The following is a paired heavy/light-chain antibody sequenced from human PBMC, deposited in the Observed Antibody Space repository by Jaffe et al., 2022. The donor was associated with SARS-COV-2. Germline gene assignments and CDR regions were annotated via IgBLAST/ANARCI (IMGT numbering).Light chain of an antibody. V-gene: IGKV2-28*01. CDR1: QSLLQSNGFNY. Sequence: DIVMTQSPLSLPVIPGEPASISCRSSQSLLQSNGFNYLDWYLQKPGQSPQLLIYLGSYRASGVPDRFSGSGSGTDFTLKISRVEAEDVGVYYCMQALQTPSTFGQGTRLEIK. J-gene: IGKJ5*01. CDR2: LGS. CDR3: MQALQTPST.
Heavy chain of an antibody. D-gene: IGHD3-10*01. CDR2: IKGDGSIS. V-gene: IGHV3-74*01. J-gene: IGHJ6*02. CDR3: SRASDSYGSGSLCMDV. CDR1: GFTFNNYW. Sequence: EVQLVESGGTLVQPGGSLRLSCEASGFTFNNYWMHWVRQAPGEGLVWVSRIKGDGSISTYADSVKGRFAISRDNAKNTLYLQMNSLTAEDTAVYFCSRASDSYGSGSLCMDVWGQGTPVTVSS.